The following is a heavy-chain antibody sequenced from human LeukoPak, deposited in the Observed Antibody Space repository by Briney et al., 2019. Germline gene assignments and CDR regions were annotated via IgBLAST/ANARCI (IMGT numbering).Heavy chain of an antibody. D-gene: IGHD3-22*01. CDR3: ARDYYDSSGSILSGWFDP. CDR1: GGSISSYY. J-gene: IGHJ5*02. Sequence: SETLSLTCTVSGGSISSYYWSWIRQPAGKGLEWIGRIYTSGSTNYNPSLKSRVTISVDKSKNQFSLKLSSVTAADTAVYYYARDYYDSSGSILSGWFDPWGQGTLVTVSS. CDR2: IYTSGST. V-gene: IGHV4-4*07.